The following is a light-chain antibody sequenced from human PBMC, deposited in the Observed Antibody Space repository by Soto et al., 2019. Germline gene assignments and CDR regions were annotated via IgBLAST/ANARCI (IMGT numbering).Light chain of an antibody. Sequence: EIVLTQSPATLSVSPGERATLSCRASQTISSNYLAWYQQKPGQAPSLLIYGTSSRAPGIPDRFSGSGSGTYFTLTISRLELEDSAIYYCQQYVSWTFGQGTRGEI. CDR1: QTISSNY. CDR3: QQYVSWT. V-gene: IGKV3-20*01. J-gene: IGKJ1*01. CDR2: GTS.